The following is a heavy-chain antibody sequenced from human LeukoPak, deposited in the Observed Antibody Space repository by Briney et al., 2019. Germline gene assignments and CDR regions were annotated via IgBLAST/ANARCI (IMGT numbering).Heavy chain of an antibody. V-gene: IGHV1-2*02. D-gene: IGHD3-22*01. Sequence: ASVKVSCKASGYTFTGYYMHWVRQAPGQGLERMGWINPNSGGTNYAQKFQGRVTMTRDTSISTAYMELSRLRSDDTAVYYCARDGHRRYHYDSSGREDAFDIWGQGTMVTVSS. J-gene: IGHJ3*02. CDR1: GYTFTGYY. CDR3: ARDGHRRYHYDSSGREDAFDI. CDR2: INPNSGGT.